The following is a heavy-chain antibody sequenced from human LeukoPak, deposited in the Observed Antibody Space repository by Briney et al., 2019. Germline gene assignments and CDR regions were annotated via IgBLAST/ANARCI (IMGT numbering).Heavy chain of an antibody. V-gene: IGHV4-59*01. J-gene: IGHJ5*02. CDR3: ARGIDIVVVPAAGAWFDP. D-gene: IGHD2-2*01. CDR2: IYYSGST. Sequence: PSETLSLTCTVSGGSISSYYWSWIRQPPGKGLEWIGYIYYSGSTNYNPSLKSRVTISVDTSKNQFSLKLSSVTAADTAVYYCARGIDIVVVPAAGAWFDPWGQGTLVTVSS. CDR1: GGSISSYY.